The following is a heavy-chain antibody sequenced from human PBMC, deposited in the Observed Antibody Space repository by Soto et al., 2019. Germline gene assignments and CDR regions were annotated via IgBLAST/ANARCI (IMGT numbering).Heavy chain of an antibody. CDR3: ARGARNYYYFDC. CDR1: GFTFSNYW. CDR2: INGDGSST. J-gene: IGHJ4*02. V-gene: IGHV3-74*01. D-gene: IGHD1-7*01. Sequence: EVQLVESGGGLVQPGGSLRLSCVASGFTFSNYWIHWVRQAPGKGLVWVSRINGDGSSTNYADSVKGQFTISRDNAKNTVYLQMNSLRVEDTAVYHCARGARNYYYFDCWGQGTLVTVSS.